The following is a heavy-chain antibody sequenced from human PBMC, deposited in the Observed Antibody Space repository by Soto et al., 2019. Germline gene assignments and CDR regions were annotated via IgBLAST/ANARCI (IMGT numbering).Heavy chain of an antibody. CDR2: IIPIFGTA. Sequence: ASVKVSCKASGGTFSSYAISWVRQAPGQGLEWMGGIIPIFGTANYAQKFQGRVTITADESTSTAYMELSSLRSEDTAVYYCARDGIGCGGDCLEYYYYYGMDVWGQGTTVTVSS. CDR3: ARDGIGCGGDCLEYYYYYGMDV. J-gene: IGHJ6*02. V-gene: IGHV1-69*13. D-gene: IGHD2-21*02. CDR1: GGTFSSYA.